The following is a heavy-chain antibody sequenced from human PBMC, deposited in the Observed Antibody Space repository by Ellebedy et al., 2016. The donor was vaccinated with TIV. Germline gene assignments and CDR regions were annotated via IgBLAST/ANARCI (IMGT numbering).Heavy chain of an antibody. J-gene: IGHJ4*02. Sequence: SGPTLVKPTQTLTLTCTFSGFSLSTSGVGVGWIRQPPGKALEWLALIYWNDDKRYSLSLKSRLTITKDTSKNQVVLTMTNMDPVDTATYYCAHRHRPWHIDYWGQGTLVTVSS. CDR3: AHRHRPWHIDY. CDR1: GFSLSTSGVG. CDR2: IYWNDDK. V-gene: IGHV2-5*01.